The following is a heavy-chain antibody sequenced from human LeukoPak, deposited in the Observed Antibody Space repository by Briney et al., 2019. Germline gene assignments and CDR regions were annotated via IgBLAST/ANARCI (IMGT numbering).Heavy chain of an antibody. J-gene: IGHJ4*02. D-gene: IGHD3-22*01. V-gene: IGHV5-51*01. CDR1: GYSFTTYW. CDR3: ARASDYDPFDF. CDR2: INPGDSDT. Sequence: GESLKISCKGSGYSFTTYWIGWVRQMPGKGLEWMGIINPGDSDTRYSPSFEGQATISADRSISTAFLQWSSLKASDTAMYYCARASDYDPFDFWGQGTLVTVSS.